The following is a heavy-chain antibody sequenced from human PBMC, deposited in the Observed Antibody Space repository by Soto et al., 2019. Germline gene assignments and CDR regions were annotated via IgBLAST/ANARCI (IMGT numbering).Heavy chain of an antibody. CDR1: GYTFTSYD. J-gene: IGHJ4*02. Sequence: ASVKVSCKASGYTFTSYDIYWVRQATGQGLEWMGWMNPTTGDSSYAQKFQGRVTMTSDTSITTAHMELSSLRSEDTAVYYCARRAETNGWNGFGADKYYFDFWGQGTLVTVSS. CDR2: MNPTTGDS. CDR3: ARRAETNGWNGFGADKYYFDF. V-gene: IGHV1-8*01. D-gene: IGHD1-1*01.